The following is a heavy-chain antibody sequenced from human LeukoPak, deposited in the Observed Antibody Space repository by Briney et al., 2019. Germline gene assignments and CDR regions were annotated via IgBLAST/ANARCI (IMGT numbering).Heavy chain of an antibody. D-gene: IGHD6-13*01. CDR1: GFTFNSYS. CDR3: ARDLMGIAYRGAFYY. CDR2: ISSSSSYI. J-gene: IGHJ4*02. Sequence: GGSLRLSCAASGFTFNSYSMNWVRQAPGKGLEWVSSISSSSSYIYYVDSVKGRFTISRDNAKNSLYLQMNSLRAEDTAVYYCARDLMGIAYRGAFYYWGQGTLVTVSS. V-gene: IGHV3-21*04.